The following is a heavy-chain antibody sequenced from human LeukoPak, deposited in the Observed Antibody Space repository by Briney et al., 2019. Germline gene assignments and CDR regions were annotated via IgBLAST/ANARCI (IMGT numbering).Heavy chain of an antibody. J-gene: IGHJ3*02. CDR1: GGSFSGYY. D-gene: IGHD4-23*01. CDR3: ARGRLPYGGKKAFDI. V-gene: IGHV4-34*01. Sequence: KTSETLSLTCAVYGGSFSGYYWSRIRQPPGKGLEWIGEINHSGSTNYNPSLKSRVTISVDTSKNQFSLKLSSVTAADTAVYYCARGRLPYGGKKAFDIWGQGTMVTVSS. CDR2: INHSGST.